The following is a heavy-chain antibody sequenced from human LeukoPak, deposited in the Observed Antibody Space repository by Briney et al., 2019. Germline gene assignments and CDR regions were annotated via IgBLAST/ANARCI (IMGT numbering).Heavy chain of an antibody. D-gene: IGHD2-2*01. CDR3: ARGWNCSSTSCYAGFDY. J-gene: IGHJ4*02. V-gene: IGHV4-34*01. CDR2: INHSGST. Sequence: SETLSLTCAVYGGSFSGYYWSWIRRPPGKGLEWIGEINHSGSTNYNPSLKSRVTISVDTSKNQFSLKLSSVTAADTAVYYCARGWNCSSTSCYAGFDYWGQGTLVTVSS. CDR1: GGSFSGYY.